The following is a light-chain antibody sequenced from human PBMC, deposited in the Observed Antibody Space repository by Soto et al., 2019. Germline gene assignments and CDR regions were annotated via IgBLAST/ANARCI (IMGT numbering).Light chain of an antibody. CDR1: QSVTNSY. CDR3: QQYGTTPGK. V-gene: IGKV3-20*01. CDR2: GAS. Sequence: EIVLTQSPDTLSLSPGERVTLSCRASQSVTNSYLAWYQQNTDQGPRLIIHGASSRATVTPDRFSGSGSGKDFTLTISRLEREDFAVYYCQQYGTTPGKFGQGTKLDI. J-gene: IGKJ1*01.